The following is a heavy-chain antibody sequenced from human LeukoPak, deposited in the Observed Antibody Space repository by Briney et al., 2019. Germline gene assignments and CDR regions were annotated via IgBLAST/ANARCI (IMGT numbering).Heavy chain of an antibody. V-gene: IGHV3-30*03. CDR3: VSEYSGSFH. CDR2: ISYDGSNK. J-gene: IGHJ4*02. Sequence: GGSLRLSCAASGFTISRNYMSWVRQAPGKGLEWVAVISYDGSNKYYADSVKGRFTISRDNSKNTLYLQMNSLRAEDTAVYYCVSEYSGSFHWGQGTLVTVSS. CDR1: GFTISRNY. D-gene: IGHD1-26*01.